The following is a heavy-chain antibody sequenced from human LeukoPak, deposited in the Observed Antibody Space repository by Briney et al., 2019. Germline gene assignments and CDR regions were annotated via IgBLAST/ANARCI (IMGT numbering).Heavy chain of an antibody. CDR2: IYYSGST. CDR3: ARHWSVGSGFDY. CDR1: GGSISSSNYY. Sequence: SETLSLTCTVSGGSISSSNYYWGWIRQPPGKGLEWIGSIYYSGSTYYNSSLESRVTISVDTSKNQFSPKLRSVTAADTAVYYCARHWSVGSGFDYWGQGTLVTVSS. J-gene: IGHJ4*02. D-gene: IGHD3-10*01. V-gene: IGHV4-39*01.